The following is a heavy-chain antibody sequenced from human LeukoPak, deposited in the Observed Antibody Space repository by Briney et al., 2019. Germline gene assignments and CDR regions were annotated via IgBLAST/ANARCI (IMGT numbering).Heavy chain of an antibody. CDR1: GYSFTNYY. Sequence: ASVKVSCKASGYSFTNYYMNWVRQAPGQGLEWMGIISPSGGTTSYAQKFRGRVTMTRDTSTSTVYMELSSLRSEDTAVYYCARGGGGSDSVDYWGQGTPVTVSS. CDR2: ISPSGGTT. CDR3: ARGGGGSDSVDY. V-gene: IGHV1-46*01. D-gene: IGHD2-21*02. J-gene: IGHJ4*02.